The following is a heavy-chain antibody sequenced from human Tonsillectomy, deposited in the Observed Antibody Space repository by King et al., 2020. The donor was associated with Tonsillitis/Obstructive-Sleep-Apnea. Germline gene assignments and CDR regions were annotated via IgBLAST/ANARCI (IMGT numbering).Heavy chain of an antibody. D-gene: IGHD4-17*01. CDR3: AKPVLNDYGLFDY. V-gene: IGHV3-23*04. J-gene: IGHJ4*02. Sequence: VQLVESGGGLVQPGGSLRLSCAASGLSFSSYAMSWVRQAPGKGLEWVSAISGSGGSTYYADSVKGRFTISRDNSKNTLYLQMNSLRAEDTAVYYCAKPVLNDYGLFDYWGQGTLVTVSS. CDR2: ISGSGGST. CDR1: GLSFSSYA.